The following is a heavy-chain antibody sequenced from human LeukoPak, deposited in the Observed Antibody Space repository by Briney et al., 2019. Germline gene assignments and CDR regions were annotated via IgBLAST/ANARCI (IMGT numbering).Heavy chain of an antibody. D-gene: IGHD2-21*02. V-gene: IGHV3-7*01. Sequence: GGSLRLSCAASGFSLSRYWMSWVRQAPGEGLEWVANIKQDESEKDYVDSVKGRFTISRDNSKNTLYLQMNSLRAEDTAVYYCAKDISGGDCPDYWGQGTLVTVSS. CDR2: IKQDESEK. CDR1: GFSLSRYW. CDR3: AKDISGGDCPDY. J-gene: IGHJ4*02.